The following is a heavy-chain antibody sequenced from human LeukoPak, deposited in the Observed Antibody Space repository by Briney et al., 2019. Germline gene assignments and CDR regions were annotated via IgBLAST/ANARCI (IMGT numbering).Heavy chain of an antibody. D-gene: IGHD2-15*01. Sequence: PSETLSLTCTVSGGSISSYYRSLIRQPPGKGLEWIGYIYYSGSTNYNPSLKSRVTISVDTSKNQFSLKLSSVTAADTAVYYCARLTYCSGGSCSWAFDIWGQGTMVTVSS. V-gene: IGHV4-59*08. CDR1: GGSISSYY. CDR2: IYYSGST. CDR3: ARLTYCSGGSCSWAFDI. J-gene: IGHJ3*02.